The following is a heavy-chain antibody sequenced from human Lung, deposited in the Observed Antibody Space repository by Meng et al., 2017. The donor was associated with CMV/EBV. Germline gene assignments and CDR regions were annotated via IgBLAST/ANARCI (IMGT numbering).Heavy chain of an antibody. J-gene: IGHJ4*02. CDR2: RDYRGST. CDR1: VNSISSGEYF. D-gene: IGHD2-2*01. V-gene: IGHV4-30-4*01. Sequence: QVQVQESVLGLLKPSQPLSITCTVSVNSISSGEYFWRWIRQPPVKGLEWIGYRDYRGSTFYNPSLMSRVTISVDTSKNQFSLKLSSVTAADTAVYFCARGELLWDYWGQGTLVTVSS. CDR3: ARGELLWDY.